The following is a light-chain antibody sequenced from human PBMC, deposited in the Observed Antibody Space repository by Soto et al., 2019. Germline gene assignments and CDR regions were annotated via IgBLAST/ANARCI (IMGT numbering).Light chain of an antibody. Sequence: EVVLTQSPPTLSVSPGERDRLSCRASQTISTNLAWFQQKPGQAPRLLIYAATTRATGIPARFSGSGSGAEFTPTISSLQSEDFAVYYCQQYYRWPQTFGQGTKVDTK. CDR1: QTISTN. V-gene: IGKV3-15*01. CDR2: AAT. CDR3: QQYYRWPQT. J-gene: IGKJ1*01.